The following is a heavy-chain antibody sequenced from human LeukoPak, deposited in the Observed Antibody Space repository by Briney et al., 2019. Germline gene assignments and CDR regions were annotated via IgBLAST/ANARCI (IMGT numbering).Heavy chain of an antibody. D-gene: IGHD2-2*01. J-gene: IGHJ1*01. V-gene: IGHV5-51*01. CDR2: IYPGDSDT. Sequence: GESLKISCKGSGSSFTSYWIGWVRPMPGKGLEWMGIIYPGDSDTRYSPSFQGQVTISADKSISTAYLQWSSLKASDTAMYYCARSICSSTSCSPLFQHWGQGALVTVSS. CDR3: ARSICSSTSCSPLFQH. CDR1: GSSFTSYW.